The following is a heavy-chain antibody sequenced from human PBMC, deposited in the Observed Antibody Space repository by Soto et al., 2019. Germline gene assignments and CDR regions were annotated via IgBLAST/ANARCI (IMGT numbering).Heavy chain of an antibody. V-gene: IGHV1-69*12. Sequence: QVQLVQSGAEVRKPGSSVKVSCKASGGTFDKRAIYWMRQAPGQGLECMGGIVPRFGTTNYAQKFQARVTITADEATSAAYLEVSNLTPDDTAVYYCARELDDGGLGITFDIWGQGTRVAVSS. J-gene: IGHJ3*02. D-gene: IGHD7-27*01. CDR3: ARELDDGGLGITFDI. CDR1: GGTFDKRA. CDR2: IVPRFGTT.